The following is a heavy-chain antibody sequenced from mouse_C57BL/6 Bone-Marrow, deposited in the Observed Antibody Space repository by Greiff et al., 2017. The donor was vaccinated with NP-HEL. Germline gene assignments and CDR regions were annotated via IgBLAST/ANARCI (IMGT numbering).Heavy chain of an antibody. J-gene: IGHJ3*01. D-gene: IGHD1-1*01. CDR2: IDPSDSYT. Sequence: QVQLQQPGAELVKPGASVKLSCKASGYTFTSYWMQWVKQRPGQGLEWIGEIDPSDSYTNYNQKFKGKATLTVDTSSSTAYMQLSSLTSEDSAVYYCAREGIYYYGSSWFAYWGQGTLVTVSA. CDR3: AREGIYYYGSSWFAY. CDR1: GYTFTSYW. V-gene: IGHV1-50*01.